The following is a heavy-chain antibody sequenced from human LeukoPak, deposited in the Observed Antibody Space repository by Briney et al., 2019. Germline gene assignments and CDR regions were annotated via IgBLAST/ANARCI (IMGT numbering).Heavy chain of an antibody. CDR2: IYYSGST. Sequence: SEALSLTCTVSGGSINGYHYWAWIRQTPGKGLEWIGSIYYSGSTYYNPSLKSRVTISEDTSKNQFSLTLSSVTAADTAVFYCATSRSDFWRRLDPWGQGTLVTVPS. D-gene: IGHD3-3*01. CDR1: GGSINGYHY. J-gene: IGHJ5*02. V-gene: IGHV4-39*01. CDR3: ATSRSDFWRRLDP.